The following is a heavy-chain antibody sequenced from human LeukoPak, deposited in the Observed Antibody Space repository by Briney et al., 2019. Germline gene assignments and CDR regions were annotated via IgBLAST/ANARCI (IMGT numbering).Heavy chain of an antibody. V-gene: IGHV4-59*01. CDR3: TRGESSSWEKENWIDP. CDR2: IYYSGST. J-gene: IGHJ5*02. CDR1: GGSISSYY. D-gene: IGHD6-13*01. Sequence: SETLSLTCTVSGGSISSYYWSWIRQPPGKGLEWLGYIYYSGSTNYNPSLKSRVTISVDTSKNQFSLKLNSVTAAGTACYYCTRGESSSWEKENWIDPCGQGTLVTVSS.